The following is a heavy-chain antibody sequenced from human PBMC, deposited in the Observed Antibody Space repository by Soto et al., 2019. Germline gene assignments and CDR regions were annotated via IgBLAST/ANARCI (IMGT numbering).Heavy chain of an antibody. J-gene: IGHJ3*02. CDR3: ARNSHRLSKGATGGGAGFDI. CDR2: IIPLLGIA. V-gene: IGHV1-69*02. Sequence: QVQLVQSGAEVKKPGSSVKVSCKASGGTFSSYTISWVRQAPGQGLEWMGRIIPLLGIANYAQKLQGRVTVSAYNSKIKAYVELGSRRSGVTAGYYCARNSHRLSKGATGGGAGFDIWAQGTMVTVSS. CDR1: GGTFSSYT. D-gene: IGHD5-12*01.